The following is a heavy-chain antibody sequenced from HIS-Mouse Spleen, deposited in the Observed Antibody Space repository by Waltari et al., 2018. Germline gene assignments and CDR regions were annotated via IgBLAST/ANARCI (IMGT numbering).Heavy chain of an antibody. CDR1: GGSISSGGYY. CDR3: ARSPYYDFWSGYSDNWFDP. Sequence: QVQLQESGPGLVKPSQTLSLTCTVSGGSISSGGYYWSWIRQHPGKGLEWIGYIYYSGSTYLTPSLESRVTISVDTSKSQFSLKLSSVPAADTAVYYCARSPYYDFWSGYSDNWFDPWGQGTLVTVSS. CDR2: IYYSGST. J-gene: IGHJ5*02. D-gene: IGHD3-3*01. V-gene: IGHV4-31*03.